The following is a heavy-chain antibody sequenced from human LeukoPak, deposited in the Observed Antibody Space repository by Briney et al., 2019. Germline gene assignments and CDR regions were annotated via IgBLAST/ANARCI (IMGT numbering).Heavy chain of an antibody. CDR2: IYPGDSDT. Sequence: GESLKISCKGSGYSFTSYWIGWVRQMPGKGLEWMGIIYPGDSDTRYSPSFQGQVTISADKSISTAYLQWSSLKASDTAMYYCARHHKYFDWFDNQGGGSYIDYWGQGTLVTVSS. CDR1: GYSFTSYW. J-gene: IGHJ4*02. CDR3: ARHHKYFDWFDNQGGGSYIDY. D-gene: IGHD3-9*01. V-gene: IGHV5-51*01.